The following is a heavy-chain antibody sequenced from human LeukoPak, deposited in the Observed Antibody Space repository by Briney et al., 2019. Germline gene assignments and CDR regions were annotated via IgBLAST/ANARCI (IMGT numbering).Heavy chain of an antibody. CDR2: IYYSGST. CDR1: GGSISSYY. CDR3: AREVWDGSGSYKGFDY. V-gene: IGHV4-59*01. J-gene: IGHJ4*02. D-gene: IGHD3-10*01. Sequence: PSETLSLTCTVSGGSISSYYWSWIRQPPGKGLEWIGYIYYSGSTNYNPSLKSRVTISVDTSKNQLSLKLSSVTAADTAVYYCAREVWDGSGSYKGFDYWGQGTLVTVSS.